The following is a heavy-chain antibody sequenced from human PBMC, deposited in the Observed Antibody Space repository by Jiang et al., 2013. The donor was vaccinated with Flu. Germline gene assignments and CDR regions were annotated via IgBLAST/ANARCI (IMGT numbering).Heavy chain of an antibody. J-gene: IGHJ4*02. D-gene: IGHD3-22*01. CDR3: ARGYYYDSSGYYYLRGFFDY. CDR2: IYPGDSDT. Sequence: GAEVKKPGESLKISCKGSGYSFTSYWIGWVRQMPGKGLEWMGIIYPGDSDTRYSPSFQGQVTISADKSISTAYLQWSSLKASDTAMYYCARGYYYDSSGYYYLRGFFDYWGQGTLVTVSS. V-gene: IGHV5-51*01. CDR1: GYSFTSYW.